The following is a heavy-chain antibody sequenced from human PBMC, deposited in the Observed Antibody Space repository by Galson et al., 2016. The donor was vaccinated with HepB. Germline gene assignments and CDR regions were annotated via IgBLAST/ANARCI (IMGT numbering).Heavy chain of an antibody. Sequence: SLRLSCATSGFTFTRYNMNWVRQAPGKGLEWVSSISSGSAYRYYADSVKGRFTISRDNAKKSLYLQMNSLRAKDTAVYYCARMRYSSGWLDGFDIWGQGTMVTVSS. CDR1: GFTFTRYN. CDR3: ARMRYSSGWLDGFDI. J-gene: IGHJ3*02. V-gene: IGHV3-21*01. CDR2: ISSGSAYR. D-gene: IGHD6-19*01.